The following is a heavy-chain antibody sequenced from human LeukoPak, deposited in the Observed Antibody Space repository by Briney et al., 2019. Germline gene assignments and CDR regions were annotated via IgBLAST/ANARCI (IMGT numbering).Heavy chain of an antibody. CDR1: GGSISSSSYY. CDR3: ARAYYYGSGSIQLHFDY. V-gene: IGHV4-39*07. D-gene: IGHD3-10*01. Sequence: PSETLSLTCTVSGGSISSSSYYWGWIRQPPGKGLEWIGSIYYSGSTYYNPSLKSRVTISVDTSKNQFSLKLSSVTAADTAVYYCARAYYYGSGSIQLHFDYWGQGTLVTVSS. CDR2: IYYSGST. J-gene: IGHJ4*02.